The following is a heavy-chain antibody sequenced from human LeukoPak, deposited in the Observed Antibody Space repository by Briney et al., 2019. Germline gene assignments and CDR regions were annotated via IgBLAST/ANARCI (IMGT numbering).Heavy chain of an antibody. D-gene: IGHD1-1*01. CDR1: GYSISSGYY. J-gene: IGHJ4*02. CDR3: ARVPGYLVDY. Sequence: SETLSLTCTVSGYSISSGYYWGWIRQPPGKGLEWIGSIYHSGSTYYNPSLKSRVTISVDTSKNQFSLKLSSVTAADTAVYYCARVPGYLVDYWGQGTLVTVSS. V-gene: IGHV4-38-2*02. CDR2: IYHSGST.